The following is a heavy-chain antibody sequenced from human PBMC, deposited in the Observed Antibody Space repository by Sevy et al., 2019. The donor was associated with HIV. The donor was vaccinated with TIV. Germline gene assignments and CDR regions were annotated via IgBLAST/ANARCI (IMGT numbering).Heavy chain of an antibody. J-gene: IGHJ4*02. CDR2: ISDTGTST. V-gene: IGHV3-23*01. Sequence: GGSLRLSCAASGFTFSTYSMTWVRQAPRKGLEWVSAISDTGTSTYYTDSVEGRFTISRDNSKSTLFLHMNSLRAEDTALYYCAKFAGDFPHFDFWGLGTLVTSPQ. D-gene: IGHD7-27*01. CDR1: GFTFSTYS. CDR3: AKFAGDFPHFDF.